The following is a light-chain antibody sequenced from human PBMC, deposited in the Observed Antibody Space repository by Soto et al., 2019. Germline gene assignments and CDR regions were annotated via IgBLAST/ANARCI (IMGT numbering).Light chain of an antibody. CDR1: ESVSSY. V-gene: IGKV3-11*01. J-gene: IGKJ3*01. CDR2: DTS. Sequence: EIVLTQSPATLSLSPVDIATLSCRADESVSSYLAWYQHRPGQAPRLLIYDTSYRAAGIPARFSGSGSGTDFTLTISSLEPEDLAVYYCQQRGTFGPGTKVDIK. CDR3: QQRGT.